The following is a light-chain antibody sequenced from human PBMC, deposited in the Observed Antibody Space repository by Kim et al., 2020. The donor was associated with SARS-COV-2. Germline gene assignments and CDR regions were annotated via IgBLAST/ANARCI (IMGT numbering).Light chain of an antibody. Sequence: GQAINITCAGTSRDVGADDYVYWFQQHPGRAHKVVVLDDAKRPYGFSSRFSGSESGNTASLTISALQAEDEADYYCVSFTTIDAWVFGGGTQLTVL. CDR3: VSFTTIDAWV. V-gene: IGLV2-14*03. CDR1: SRDVGADDY. CDR2: DDA. J-gene: IGLJ3*02.